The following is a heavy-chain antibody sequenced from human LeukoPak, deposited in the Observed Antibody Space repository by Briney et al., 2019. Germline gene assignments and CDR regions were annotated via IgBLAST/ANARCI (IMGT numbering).Heavy chain of an antibody. D-gene: IGHD3-10*01. CDR3: ARPQRGFGELYGFDY. J-gene: IGHJ4*02. CDR2: IYPGDSDT. CDR1: GYSFTSYW. Sequence: GESLKISCKGSGYSFTSYWIGWVRQMPGKGLEWMGIIYPGDSDTRYSPSFQGQVTISAVKSISTAYLQWSSLKASDTAMYYCARPQRGFGELYGFDYWGQGTLVTVSS. V-gene: IGHV5-51*01.